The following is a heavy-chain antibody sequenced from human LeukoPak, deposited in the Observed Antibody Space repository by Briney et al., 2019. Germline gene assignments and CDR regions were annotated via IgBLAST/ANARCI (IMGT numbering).Heavy chain of an antibody. D-gene: IGHD5-18*01. CDR1: GYSFTSYW. J-gene: IGHJ4*02. CDR3: ARSIEYSYGYGDFDY. Sequence: GESLKISCEGSGYSFTSYWIGWVRQMPGKGLEWMGIIYPGDSDTRYSPSFQGQVTISADKSISTAYLQWSSLKASDTAMYYCARSIEYSYGYGDFDYWGQGTLVTVSS. V-gene: IGHV5-51*01. CDR2: IYPGDSDT.